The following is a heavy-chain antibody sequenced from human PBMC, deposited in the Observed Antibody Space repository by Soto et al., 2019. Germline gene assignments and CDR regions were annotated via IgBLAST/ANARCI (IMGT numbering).Heavy chain of an antibody. Sequence: PGGSLRLSCAASVFSVSSHDMHWVRQATGTGLEWVSGAGTVGDKYYSGSVKGRFTVSRDNASNSFYLQMNSLRAGDTAVYYCARRICGGPTCPGIAFDYWGQGTLVTVSS. J-gene: IGHJ4*02. V-gene: IGHV3-13*04. CDR3: ARRICGGPTCPGIAFDY. CDR1: VFSVSSHD. D-gene: IGHD2-21*01. CDR2: AGTVGDK.